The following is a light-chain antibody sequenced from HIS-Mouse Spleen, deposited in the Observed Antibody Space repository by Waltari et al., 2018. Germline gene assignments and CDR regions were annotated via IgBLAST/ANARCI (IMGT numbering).Light chain of an antibody. CDR1: ALPKKY. CDR2: EDS. V-gene: IGLV3-10*01. J-gene: IGLJ2*01. CDR3: YSTDSSGNHRV. Sequence: SYELTQPPSVSVSPGQTARIPCSGDALPKKYAYWYQQKSGQAHVLVIYEDSKRHSGIPERFSGSRSGTMATLTISGAQVEDEADYYCYSTDSSGNHRVFGGGTKLTVL.